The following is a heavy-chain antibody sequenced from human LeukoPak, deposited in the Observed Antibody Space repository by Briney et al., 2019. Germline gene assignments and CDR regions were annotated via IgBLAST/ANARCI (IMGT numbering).Heavy chain of an antibody. CDR2: IYTSGST. CDR1: GYSISSGSYY. J-gene: IGHJ4*02. CDR3: ARYDFNKFFDY. V-gene: IGHV4-61*02. Sequence: SETLSLTCTVSGYSISSGSYYWNWIRQPAGTGLEWIGRIYTSGSTNYNPSLKSRVTISVDTSKNQFSLKLSSVTAADTAVYYCARYDFNKFFDYWGQGTLVTVSS. D-gene: IGHD3-3*01.